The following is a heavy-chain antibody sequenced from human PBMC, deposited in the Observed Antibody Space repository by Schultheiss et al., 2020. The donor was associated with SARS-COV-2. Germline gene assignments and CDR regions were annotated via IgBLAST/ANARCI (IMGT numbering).Heavy chain of an antibody. D-gene: IGHD6-6*01. J-gene: IGHJ6*02. CDR3: AEGRLEYSSSRRGMDV. CDR2: ISSSGSTI. Sequence: GGSLRLSCAASGFTFSSYEMNWVRQAPGKGLEWVSYISSSGSTIYYADSVKGRFTISRDNAKNSLYLQMNSLRAEDTAVYYCAEGRLEYSSSRRGMDVWGQGTTVTVSS. V-gene: IGHV3-48*03. CDR1: GFTFSSYE.